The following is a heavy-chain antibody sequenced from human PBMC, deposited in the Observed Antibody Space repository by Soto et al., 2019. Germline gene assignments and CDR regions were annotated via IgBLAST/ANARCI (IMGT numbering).Heavy chain of an antibody. CDR3: ASAGHTYGFFADS. V-gene: IGHV4-31*03. J-gene: IGHJ4*02. D-gene: IGHD5-18*01. Sequence: SETLSLTCSVSGGSISSGGYYWSWIRQHPGKGLEWIGYIYYTGSTYYNPSLKSRVIISVDTSKNQFSLELSSVTAADTAVYYCASAGHTYGFFADSWGQGTLVTVSS. CDR2: IYYTGST. CDR1: GGSISSGGYY.